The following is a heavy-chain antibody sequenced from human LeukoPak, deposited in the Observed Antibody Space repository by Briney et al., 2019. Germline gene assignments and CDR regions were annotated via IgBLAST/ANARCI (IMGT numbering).Heavy chain of an antibody. CDR3: ARGGVAAYGMDV. J-gene: IGHJ6*02. CDR1: GFIFNNHA. D-gene: IGHD2-15*01. CDR2: ISYDGSNK. V-gene: IGHV3-30*04. Sequence: GGSLRLSCAASGFIFNNHAMHWVRQAPGKGPEWVAVISYDGSNKYYADSVKGRFTFSRDNSKNSLYLQMNSLRAEDTAVYYCARGGVAAYGMDVWGQGTTVTVSS.